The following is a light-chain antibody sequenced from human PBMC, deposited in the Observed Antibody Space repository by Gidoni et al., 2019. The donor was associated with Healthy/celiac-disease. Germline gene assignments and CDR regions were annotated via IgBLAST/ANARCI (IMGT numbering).Light chain of an antibody. CDR1: RSDVGGYNY. Sequence: QSALTQPRSVSGSPGQSVTISCTGPRSDVGGYNYVAWYQQHPGKAPKLMIYDVSKRPAGVPYRFSGSKSGNTASLTISGLQAEDEADYYCCSYAGSYVVFGGGTKLTVL. CDR2: DVS. J-gene: IGLJ2*01. CDR3: CSYAGSYVV. V-gene: IGLV2-11*01.